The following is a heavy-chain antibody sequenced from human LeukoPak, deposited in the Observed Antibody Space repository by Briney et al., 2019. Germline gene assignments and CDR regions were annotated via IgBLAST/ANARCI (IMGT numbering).Heavy chain of an antibody. V-gene: IGHV3-30*04. D-gene: IGHD2-21*02. J-gene: IGHJ4*02. Sequence: PGRSLRLSCAASGFTFSGYGMHWVRLAPGVGLQWIAFISDGGSNKDYAVSVKGRFTITRDNSKNTLFLEMRSLRTEDKAVYYCARGEVVTASPLDFWGQGTLVTVSS. CDR3: ARGEVVTASPLDF. CDR1: GFTFSGYG. CDR2: ISDGGSNK.